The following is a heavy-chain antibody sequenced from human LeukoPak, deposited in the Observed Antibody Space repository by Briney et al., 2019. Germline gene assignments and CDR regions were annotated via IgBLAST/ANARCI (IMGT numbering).Heavy chain of an antibody. V-gene: IGHV4-39*01. Sequence: PSETLSLTCTVSGGSISSSSYHWGWIRQPPGKGLEWIGSIYYSGSTYYNPSLKGRVTISVDTSKNQFSLKLSSVTAADTAVYYCARQLVRAGSYSPDDAFDIWGQGTMVTVSS. CDR1: GGSISSSSYH. CDR2: IYYSGST. J-gene: IGHJ3*02. D-gene: IGHD1-26*01. CDR3: ARQLVRAGSYSPDDAFDI.